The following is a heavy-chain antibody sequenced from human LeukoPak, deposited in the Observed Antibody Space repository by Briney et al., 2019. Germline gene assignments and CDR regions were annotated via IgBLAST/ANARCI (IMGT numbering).Heavy chain of an antibody. J-gene: IGHJ4*02. V-gene: IGHV3-15*01. CDR2: IKSKTDGGTT. CDR3: TTEVYSSGWYFY. D-gene: IGHD6-19*01. CDR1: GFTFSNAW. Sequence: GGSLRLSCAASGFTFSNAWMSWVRQAPGKGLEWVGRIKSKTDGGTTDYAAPVKGRFTISRDDSKNTLYLQMNSLKTEHTAVYYCTTEVYSSGWYFYWGQGTLVTVSS.